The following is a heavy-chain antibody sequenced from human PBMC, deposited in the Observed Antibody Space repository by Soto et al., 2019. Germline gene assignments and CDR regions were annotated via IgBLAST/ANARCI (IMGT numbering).Heavy chain of an antibody. CDR3: AKAFWSGLIRNKEGFRYYGLDV. CDR1: GFIFTSYG. V-gene: IGHV3-30*18. Sequence: QVQLVESGGGVVQPGQSLRLSCAASGFIFTSYGMRWVRQGPGKGLDWVALISHDGSITYYENSVKGRFTISTDSSYNTLYLQMNSLRAADTAVYYCAKAFWSGLIRNKEGFRYYGLDVWGQGTTVTVSS. D-gene: IGHD3-3*01. CDR2: ISHDGSIT. J-gene: IGHJ6*02.